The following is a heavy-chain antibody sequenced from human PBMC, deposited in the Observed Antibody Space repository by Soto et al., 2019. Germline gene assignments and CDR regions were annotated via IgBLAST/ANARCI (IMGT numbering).Heavy chain of an antibody. CDR1: GGTFSSYA. V-gene: IGHV1-69*13. Sequence: SVKVSCKASGGTFSSYAISWVRQAPGQGLEWMGGIIPIFGTANYAQKFQGRVTITADESTSTAYMELSSPRSEDTAVYYCARVDVHDFWSGRMDVWGQGTTVTVSS. CDR2: IIPIFGTA. CDR3: ARVDVHDFWSGRMDV. D-gene: IGHD3-3*01. J-gene: IGHJ6*02.